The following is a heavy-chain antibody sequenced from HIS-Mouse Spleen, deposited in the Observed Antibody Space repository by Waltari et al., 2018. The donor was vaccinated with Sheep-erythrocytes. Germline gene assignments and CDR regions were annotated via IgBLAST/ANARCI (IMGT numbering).Heavy chain of an antibody. CDR2: IGTAGDT. J-gene: IGHJ4*02. CDR1: VFTFSTYD. V-gene: IGHV3-13*01. Sequence: EVHLVESGGGLVQPCVSLRLSCAASVFTFSTYDLPWVRPATGKGLEWVSAIGTAGDTYYPGSVKGRFTISRENAKNSLYLQMNSLRAGDTAVYYCARGRYYYDSSGYYFDYWGQGTLVTVSS. D-gene: IGHD3-22*01. CDR3: ARGRYYYDSSGYYFDY.